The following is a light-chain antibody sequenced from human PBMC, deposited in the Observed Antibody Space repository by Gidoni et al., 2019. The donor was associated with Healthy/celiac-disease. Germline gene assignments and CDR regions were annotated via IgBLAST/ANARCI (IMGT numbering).Light chain of an antibody. J-gene: IGKJ1*01. CDR1: QSLLHSNGYNY. Sequence: DIVMTQSPLSLPVTPGEPASISCRSIQSLLHSNGYNYLDWYLQKPGQSPQLLIYLGSNRASGVPDRFSGSGSGTDFTLKSSRVEAEDVGVYYCMQALQTPWTFGQGTKVEIK. V-gene: IGKV2-28*01. CDR3: MQALQTPWT. CDR2: LGS.